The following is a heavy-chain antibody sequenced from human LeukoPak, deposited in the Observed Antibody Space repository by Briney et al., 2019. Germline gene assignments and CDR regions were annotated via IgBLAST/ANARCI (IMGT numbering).Heavy chain of an antibody. Sequence: ASVKVSCKASGCTFTSYGISWVRQAPGQGLEWMGWISAYNGNTNYAQKLQGRVTMTTDTSTSTAYMELRSLRSDDTAVYYCARVYCSGGSCYSSFGGYFDYWGQGTLVTVSS. CDR3: ARVYCSGGSCYSSFGGYFDY. V-gene: IGHV1-18*01. J-gene: IGHJ4*02. CDR1: GCTFTSYG. CDR2: ISAYNGNT. D-gene: IGHD2-15*01.